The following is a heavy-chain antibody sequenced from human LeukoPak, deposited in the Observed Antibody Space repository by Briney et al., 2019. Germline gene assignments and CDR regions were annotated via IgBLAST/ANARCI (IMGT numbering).Heavy chain of an antibody. CDR1: GFTFSNYA. J-gene: IGHJ5*02. CDR3: ARAKGVGATTVVPFDP. D-gene: IGHD1-26*01. Sequence: GRSLRLSCAASGFTFSNYAMHWVRQPPGKGLEWVGVISYDGSNKYYADSVKRRFTISRDNSKNTLYLQMNSLRAEDTAVYYCARAKGVGATTVVPFDPWGQGTLVTVSS. V-gene: IGHV3-30-3*01. CDR2: ISYDGSNK.